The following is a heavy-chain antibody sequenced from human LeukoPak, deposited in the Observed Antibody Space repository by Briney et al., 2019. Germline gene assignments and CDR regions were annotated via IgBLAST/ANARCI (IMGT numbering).Heavy chain of an antibody. CDR3: ARGGRDTNNEREYDH. Sequence: SETLSLTCTVSGGSISYYYWTWIRQPAGKGLEWIVRINTSGSTNYNPSLRSRVTMSVDTSKNQFSLKLSSVTAADTAVYYCARGGRDTNNEREYDHWGQGTLVTVSS. J-gene: IGHJ4*02. CDR1: GGSISYYY. CDR2: INTSGST. V-gene: IGHV4-4*07. D-gene: IGHD1/OR15-1a*01.